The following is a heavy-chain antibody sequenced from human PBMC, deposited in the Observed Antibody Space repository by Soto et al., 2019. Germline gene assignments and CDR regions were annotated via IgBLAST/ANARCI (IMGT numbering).Heavy chain of an antibody. D-gene: IGHD6-13*01. CDR1: GFSLSTSGEG. CDR3: ARRRSSSWHFDH. Sequence: QITLKESGPTLVKPTQTLTLTCTFSGFSLSTSGEGVGWIRQPQGKALEWLILIYWDDDKRYSPSLKTRLTITKDTSKNRVVLTMTNMEPVDTATYYCARRRSSSWHFDHWGQGTLVTVSS. J-gene: IGHJ4*02. V-gene: IGHV2-5*02. CDR2: IYWDDDK.